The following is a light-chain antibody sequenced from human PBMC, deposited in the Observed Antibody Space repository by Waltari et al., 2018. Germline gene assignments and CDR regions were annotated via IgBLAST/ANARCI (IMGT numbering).Light chain of an antibody. Sequence: EIVLTQSPGTLSLSPGERATLSCRASRSVRGSLAWYQQKAGQAPRLLIYGASSRATGIPDRFSGSGSGTDFSLTISRLEPEDFAVYYCQHYVRLPATFGQGTKVEI. J-gene: IGKJ1*01. CDR3: QHYVRLPAT. CDR2: GAS. CDR1: RSVRGS. V-gene: IGKV3-20*01.